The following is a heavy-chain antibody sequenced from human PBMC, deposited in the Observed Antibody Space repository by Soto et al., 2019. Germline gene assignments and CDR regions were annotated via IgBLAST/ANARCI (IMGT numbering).Heavy chain of an antibody. V-gene: IGHV1-18*01. CDR3: ARDTPPMDV. CDR1: GYTFTSYH. CDR2: ISVSNGNT. Sequence: QVQLVQSGAEVKKPGASVKVSCKTSGYTFTSYHISWVRQAPGQGLDCMGWISVSNGNTNYAPKLQGRVTITTHTSTTTASMELRSLRSYDTAVYYCARDTPPMDVGGQGTTFTVSS. J-gene: IGHJ6*02.